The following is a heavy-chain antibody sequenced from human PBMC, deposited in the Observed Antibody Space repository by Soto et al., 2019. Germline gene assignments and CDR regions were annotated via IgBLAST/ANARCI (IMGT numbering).Heavy chain of an antibody. Sequence: QVQLVQSGAEVKKPGSSVNVSCKASGGTFSSYAISWVRQAPGQGLEWMGGIIPIFGTANYAQKFQGRVTITADESTSTAYMELSSLRSEDTAVYYCARDRTNWGSTRYYFDHWGQGTLATVSS. V-gene: IGHV1-69*01. CDR3: ARDRTNWGSTRYYFDH. CDR1: GGTFSSYA. D-gene: IGHD7-27*01. J-gene: IGHJ4*02. CDR2: IIPIFGTA.